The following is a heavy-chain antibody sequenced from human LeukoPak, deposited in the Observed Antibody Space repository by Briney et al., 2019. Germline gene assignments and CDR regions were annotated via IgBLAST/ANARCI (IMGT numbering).Heavy chain of an antibody. Sequence: SETLSLTCGVSGDSFTNVHWWSWVRQTPGRGLEEIGEIYHSGTTHYNPSLKSRVTISLDNSKNQFSLKLSSVTTADTAVYYCAREGYCSGGSCYARSDYWGQGTLVTVSS. D-gene: IGHD2-15*01. V-gene: IGHV4-4*02. CDR3: AREGYCSGGSCYARSDY. CDR2: IYHSGTT. CDR1: GDSFTNVHW. J-gene: IGHJ4*02.